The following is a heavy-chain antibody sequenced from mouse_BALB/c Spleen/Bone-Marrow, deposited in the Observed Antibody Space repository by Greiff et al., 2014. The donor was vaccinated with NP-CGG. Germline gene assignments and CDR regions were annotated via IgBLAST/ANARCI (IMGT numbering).Heavy chain of an antibody. CDR1: GFNIKDTF. Sequence: EAQLVESGAELVKPGASVKLSYTASGFNIKDTFMHWMKQRPEQGLEWNGRNDPANGITKYDPKFQGKATITTDTSSSTAYLQLSSLTSKDTAVYYCASSGNYEGGAMDYWGQGTSVTVSS. V-gene: IGHV14-3*02. J-gene: IGHJ4*01. CDR3: ASSGNYEGGAMDY. D-gene: IGHD2-1*01. CDR2: NDPANGIT.